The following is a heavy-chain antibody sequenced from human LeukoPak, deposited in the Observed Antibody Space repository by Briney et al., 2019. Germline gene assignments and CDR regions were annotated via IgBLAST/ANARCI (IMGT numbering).Heavy chain of an antibody. CDR3: ARDHSYCSSTSCLEVFDY. CDR1: GFTFAGHA. V-gene: IGHV3-23*01. CDR2: ISGSGGST. D-gene: IGHD2-2*01. Sequence: GGSPRLSCAASGFTFAGHAMSWVRQAPGKGLEWVSSISGSGGSTYYADSVKGRFTISRDNSKNTLYLQMNSLRAEDTAVYYCARDHSYCSSTSCLEVFDYWGQGTLVTVSS. J-gene: IGHJ4*02.